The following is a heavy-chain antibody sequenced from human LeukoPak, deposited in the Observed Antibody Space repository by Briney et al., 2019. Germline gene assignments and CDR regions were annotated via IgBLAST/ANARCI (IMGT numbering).Heavy chain of an antibody. D-gene: IGHD6-13*01. V-gene: IGHV3-48*02. CDR1: GFTFSSYS. J-gene: IGHJ4*02. CDR3: ARGHIAAAGADY. CDR2: ISGSSGTI. Sequence: GSLRLSCAASGFTFSSYSMNWVRQAPGKGLEWVSYISGSSGTINYADSVKGRFTISRDNAKNSLYLHMYSLRDEDAAVYYCARGHIAAAGADYWGQGTLVTVSS.